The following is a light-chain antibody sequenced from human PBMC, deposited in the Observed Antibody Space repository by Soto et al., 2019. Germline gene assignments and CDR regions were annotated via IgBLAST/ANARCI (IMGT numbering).Light chain of an antibody. CDR1: QTINKW. J-gene: IGKJ2*01. Sequence: DIQMTQSPSTLSASVGDRVTITCRASQTINKWLAWYQQKPGKAPNVLIYKASSLESGVPSRFSGSGYGTDLTLTISSLQPDDFATYYCLQYHAFPHTFGQGTKLEIK. V-gene: IGKV1-5*03. CDR2: KAS. CDR3: LQYHAFPHT.